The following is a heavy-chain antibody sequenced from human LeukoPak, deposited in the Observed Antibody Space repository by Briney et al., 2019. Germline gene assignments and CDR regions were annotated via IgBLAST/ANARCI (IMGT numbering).Heavy chain of an antibody. J-gene: IGHJ4*02. V-gene: IGHV1-69*13. CDR3: ARGGFSYEDGYNSGPDY. CDR1: GYTFTGYY. Sequence: GASVKVSCKASGYTFTGYYMHWVRQAPGQGLEWMGGIIPIFGTANYAQKFQGRVTITADESTSTAYMELSSLRSEDTAVYYCARGGFSYEDGYNSGPDYWGQGTLVTVSS. CDR2: IIPIFGTA. D-gene: IGHD5-24*01.